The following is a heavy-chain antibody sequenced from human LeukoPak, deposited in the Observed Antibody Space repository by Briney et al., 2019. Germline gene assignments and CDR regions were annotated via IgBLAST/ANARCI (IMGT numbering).Heavy chain of an antibody. V-gene: IGHV4-31*03. J-gene: IGHJ4*02. CDR3: ARDNLIAARPYFDY. CDR2: IYYSGST. Sequence: PSETLSLTCTFSGGSISSGGYYWSWIRQHPGKGLEWIGYIYYSGSTYYNPSLKRRVTISVDTSKNQFSLKLSSVTAADTAVYYCARDNLIAARPYFDYWGQGTLVTVSS. D-gene: IGHD6-6*01. CDR1: GGSISSGGYY.